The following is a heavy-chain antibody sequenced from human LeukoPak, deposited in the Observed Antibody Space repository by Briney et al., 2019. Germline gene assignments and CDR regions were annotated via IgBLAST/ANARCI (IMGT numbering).Heavy chain of an antibody. D-gene: IGHD4-17*01. J-gene: IGHJ4*02. CDR3: AREGYGVPRLDY. CDR2: ISYDGSNK. CDR1: GFTFSSYA. V-gene: IGHV3-30-3*01. Sequence: GRALRLSCAASGFTFSSYAMHWVRQAPGKGLEWVAVISYDGSNKYYADSVKGRFTISRDNSKNTLYLQMNSLRAEDTAVYYCAREGYGVPRLDYWGQGTLVTVSS.